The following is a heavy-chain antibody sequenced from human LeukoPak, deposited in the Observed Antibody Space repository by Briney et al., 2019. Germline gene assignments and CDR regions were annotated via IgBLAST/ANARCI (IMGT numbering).Heavy chain of an antibody. J-gene: IGHJ4*02. V-gene: IGHV3-23*01. CDR2: IGGTGVRT. Sequence: GGSLRLSGAASGFTFSSYAITWVRQAPGKGLEWVSTIGGTGVRTYYADSVKGRFTISRDNSKNTLYLQINSLRAEDTAVYFCAKDRLGGPYFFHYWGQGTLVTVSS. D-gene: IGHD3-16*01. CDR3: AKDRLGGPYFFHY. CDR1: GFTFSSYA.